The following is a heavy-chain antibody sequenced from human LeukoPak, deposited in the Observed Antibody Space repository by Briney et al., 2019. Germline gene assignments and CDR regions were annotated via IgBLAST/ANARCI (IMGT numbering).Heavy chain of an antibody. J-gene: IGHJ4*02. D-gene: IGHD5-18*01. Sequence: GGSLRLSCAASGFTFNNAWMNWVRQAPGKGLEWVSAISGSGGSTYYADSVKGRFTVSRDNSKNTVSLQMDSLRVDDTGVYYCARGFLQLTPYYFDYWGQGTLVTVSS. CDR3: ARGFLQLTPYYFDY. CDR2: ISGSGGST. CDR1: GFTFNNAW. V-gene: IGHV3-23*01.